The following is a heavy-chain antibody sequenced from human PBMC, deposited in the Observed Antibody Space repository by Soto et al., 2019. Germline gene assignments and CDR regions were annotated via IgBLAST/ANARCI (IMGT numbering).Heavy chain of an antibody. V-gene: IGHV4-39*01. J-gene: IGHJ4*02. CDR2: IYYSGST. Sequence: SETLSLICTVSGGSISSSSYYWGWIRQPPGKGLEWIGSIYYSGSTYYNPSLKSRVTISVDTSKNQFSLKLSSVTAADTAVYYCARRQSSSWYGLWGQGTLVTVSS. D-gene: IGHD6-13*01. CDR3: ARRQSSSWYGL. CDR1: GGSISSSSYY.